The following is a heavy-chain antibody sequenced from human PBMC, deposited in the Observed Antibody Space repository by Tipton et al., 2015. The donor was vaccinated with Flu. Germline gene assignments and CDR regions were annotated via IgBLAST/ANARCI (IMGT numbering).Heavy chain of an antibody. V-gene: IGHV4-61*02. D-gene: IGHD3-3*01. Sequence: LRLSCTVSGGSISSGSYYWSWIRQPAGKGLEWIGRIYTSGSTNYNPSLKSRVTISVDTSKNQSSLKLSSVTAADTAVYYCARSKYPPQGGVVDDYWGQGTLVTVSS. CDR2: IYTSGST. J-gene: IGHJ4*02. CDR3: ARSKYPPQGGVVDDY. CDR1: GGSISSGSYY.